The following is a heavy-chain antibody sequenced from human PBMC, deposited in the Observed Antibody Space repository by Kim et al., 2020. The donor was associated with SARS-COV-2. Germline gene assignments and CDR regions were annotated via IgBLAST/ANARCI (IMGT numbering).Heavy chain of an antibody. D-gene: IGHD6-6*01. V-gene: IGHV3-21*01. CDR1: GFTFGSYN. CDR3: ARDPVQHGSSPDYFDY. Sequence: GGSLRLSCAGSGFTFGSYNMNWVRQAPGKGLEWVSSIRSSSSYIYYADSVKGRFTISRDNAKNSLYLQMNSLRADDTAVYYCARDPVQHGSSPDYFDYWGQGILVTVSS. CDR2: IRSSSSYI. J-gene: IGHJ4*02.